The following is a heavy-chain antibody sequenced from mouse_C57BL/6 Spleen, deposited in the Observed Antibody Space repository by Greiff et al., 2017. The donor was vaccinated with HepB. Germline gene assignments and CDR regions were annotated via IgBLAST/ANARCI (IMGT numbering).Heavy chain of an antibody. CDR2: IDPSDSET. D-gene: IGHD1-1*01. J-gene: IGHJ3*01. CDR1: GYTFTSYW. Sequence: QVQLQQPGAELVRPGSSVKLSCKASGYTFTSYWMHWVKQRPIQGLEWIGNIDPSDSETHYNQKFKDKATLTVDKSSSTAYMQLSSLTSEDSAVYYCARSLFITTDLFAYWGQGTLVTVSA. CDR3: ARSLFITTDLFAY. V-gene: IGHV1-52*01.